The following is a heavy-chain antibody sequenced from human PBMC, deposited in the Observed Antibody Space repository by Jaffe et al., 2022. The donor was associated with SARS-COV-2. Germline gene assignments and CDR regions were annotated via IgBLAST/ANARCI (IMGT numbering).Heavy chain of an antibody. J-gene: IGHJ4*02. CDR3: ASDSGYWSLDY. CDR1: GFTFSDRH. V-gene: IGHV3-72*01. D-gene: IGHD2-15*01. CDR2: ISNKGSSYNT. Sequence: EVQLVESGGGLVQPGGSLRLSCVASGFTFSDRHMDWVRQAPGKGLEWVGRISNKGSSYNTEYAASVKGRFTVSRDDSKNSLYLQMNSLKTEDTALYYCASDSGYWSLDYWGQGTLVTVSS.